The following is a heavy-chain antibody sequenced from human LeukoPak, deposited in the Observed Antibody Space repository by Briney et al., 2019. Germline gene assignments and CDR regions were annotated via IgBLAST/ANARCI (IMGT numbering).Heavy chain of an antibody. CDR3: ARVGYSYGQGLDY. D-gene: IGHD5-18*01. Sequence: GGSLRLSCAASGFTVSSNYMSWVRQAPGKGLEWVSVIYSGGSTYYADSVKGRFTISRDNSKNTLYLQMNSLRAEDTAVYYCARVGYSYGQGLDYWGQGTLVTVSS. CDR2: IYSGGST. CDR1: GFTVSSNY. J-gene: IGHJ4*02. V-gene: IGHV3-66*01.